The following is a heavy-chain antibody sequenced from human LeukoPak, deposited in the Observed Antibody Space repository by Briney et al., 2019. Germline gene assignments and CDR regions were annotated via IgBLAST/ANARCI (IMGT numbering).Heavy chain of an antibody. Sequence: GGSLRLSCAASGFSFSTYWMTWVRQAPGKGLEWVANIKQDGSEQYYVDSVKGRFTISRDNAKNSLYLQMNSLRAEDTAEYYCVRGPYALFWGQGTLVSVSS. CDR2: IKQDGSEQ. CDR3: VRGPYALF. V-gene: IGHV3-7*01. CDR1: GFSFSTYW. J-gene: IGHJ4*02. D-gene: IGHD2-2*01.